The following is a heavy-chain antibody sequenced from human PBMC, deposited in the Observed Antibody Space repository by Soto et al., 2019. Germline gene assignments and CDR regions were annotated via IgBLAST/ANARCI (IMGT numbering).Heavy chain of an antibody. Sequence: EVQLVESGGGLVKPGGSLRLSCAASGFTFSNAWMNWVRQAPGKGLEWVGRIKSKTDGGTTDYAAPVKGRFTISRDDSKNTLYLQMNSLKTEDTAVYYCTTDRLVGNSGSFIGGDYWGQGTLVTVSS. J-gene: IGHJ4*02. V-gene: IGHV3-15*07. CDR2: IKSKTDGGTT. CDR3: TTDRLVGNSGSFIGGDY. CDR1: GFTFSNAW. D-gene: IGHD1-26*01.